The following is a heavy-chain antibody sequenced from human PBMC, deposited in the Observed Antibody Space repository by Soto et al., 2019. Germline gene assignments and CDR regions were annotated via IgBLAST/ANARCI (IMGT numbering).Heavy chain of an antibody. Sequence: EVQLVESGGGLVQPSRSLRLSCAASGFTFDDYAMHWVRQAPGKGLEWVSGISWNSGSIGYADSVKGRFTISRDNAKNSLYLQMNSLRAEDTALYYCAKDRGLVLSFYFDYWGQGTLVTVSS. CDR2: ISWNSGSI. CDR1: GFTFDDYA. V-gene: IGHV3-9*01. D-gene: IGHD6-19*01. J-gene: IGHJ4*02. CDR3: AKDRGLVLSFYFDY.